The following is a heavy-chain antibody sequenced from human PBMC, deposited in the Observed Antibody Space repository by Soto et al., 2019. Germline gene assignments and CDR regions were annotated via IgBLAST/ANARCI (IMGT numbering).Heavy chain of an antibody. V-gene: IGHV1-2*02. D-gene: IGHD1-26*01. J-gene: IGHJ6*02. Sequence: QVQLVQSGAEVKKPGASVKVSCKASGNTFSDYYMEWVRQAPGQGLEWMGWINPKSGDTHYAQKFQGRVTMTRDTSISTAYMELSSLRSDDTAVYLCARDRRSVVGAGGPWFYYYGMDVWGQGTTVTVSS. CDR2: INPKSGDT. CDR1: GNTFSDYY. CDR3: ARDRRSVVGAGGPWFYYYGMDV.